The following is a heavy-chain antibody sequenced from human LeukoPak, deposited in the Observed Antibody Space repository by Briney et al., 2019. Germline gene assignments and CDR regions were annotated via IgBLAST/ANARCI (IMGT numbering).Heavy chain of an antibody. CDR3: TTAVWLVVAAINFDY. J-gene: IGHJ4*02. CDR1: GFIFSNAW. Sequence: GGSLRLSCAASGFIFSNAWMSWVRQAPGKGLEWVGRIKSKTDGGTTDYAAPVKGRFTISRDDSKNTLYLQMNSLKTKDTAVYYCTTAVWLVVAAINFDYWGQGTLVTVSS. V-gene: IGHV3-15*01. D-gene: IGHD2-15*01. CDR2: IKSKTDGGTT.